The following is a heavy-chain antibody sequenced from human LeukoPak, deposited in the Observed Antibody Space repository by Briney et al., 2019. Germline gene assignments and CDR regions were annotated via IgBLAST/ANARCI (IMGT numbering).Heavy chain of an antibody. V-gene: IGHV3-23*01. Sequence: PGGSLRLSCAASGFTFSSYAMSWVRQAPGKGLEWVSAISGSGGSTYYADSVKGRFTISRDNSKNTLYLQMNSLRAEDTAVYYCAKDRTMVRGVIMGVFFDYWGQGTLVTVSS. J-gene: IGHJ4*02. CDR3: AKDRTMVRGVIMGVFFDY. CDR2: ISGSGGST. D-gene: IGHD3-10*01. CDR1: GFTFSSYA.